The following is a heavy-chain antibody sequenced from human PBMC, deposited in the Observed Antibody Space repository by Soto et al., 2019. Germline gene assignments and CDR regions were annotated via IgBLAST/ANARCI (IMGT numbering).Heavy chain of an antibody. CDR2: IKSKTDGGTT. V-gene: IGHV3-15*01. CDR1: GFTFSNAW. J-gene: IGHJ4*02. D-gene: IGHD6-13*01. Sequence: EVQLVESGGGLVKPGGSLRLSCAASGFTFSNAWMSWVRQAPGKGLEWVGRIKSKTDGGTTDYAAPVKGRVTISRDDSKNTLYLQMNSLKTEDTAVYYCTTDKGTIAAAGAFGYWGQGTLVTVSS. CDR3: TTDKGTIAAAGAFGY.